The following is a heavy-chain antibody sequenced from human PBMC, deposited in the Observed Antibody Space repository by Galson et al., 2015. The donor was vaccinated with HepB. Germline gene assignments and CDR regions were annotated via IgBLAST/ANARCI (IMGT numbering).Heavy chain of an antibody. J-gene: IGHJ4*02. V-gene: IGHV3-33*01. Sequence: SLRLSCAAPGFTFSSYGMHWVRQAPGKGLEWVAVIWYDGSNKYYADSVKGRFTISRDNSKNTLYLQMNSLRAEDTAVYYCARDSESYCGGDCPFDYWGQGTLVTVSS. CDR2: IWYDGSNK. D-gene: IGHD2-21*02. CDR1: GFTFSSYG. CDR3: ARDSESYCGGDCPFDY.